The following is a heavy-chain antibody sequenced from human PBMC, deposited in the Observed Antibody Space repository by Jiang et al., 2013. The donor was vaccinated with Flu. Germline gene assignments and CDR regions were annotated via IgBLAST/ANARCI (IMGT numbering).Heavy chain of an antibody. Sequence: GAEVKKPGSSVKVSCKASGGTFSSYTISWVRQAPGQGLEWMGRIIPILGIANYAQKFQGRVTITADKSTSTAYMELSSLRSEDTAVYYCARDFFQYYYDSSGYYCLYYWGQGTLVTVSS. V-gene: IGHV1-69*04. D-gene: IGHD3-22*01. CDR1: GGTFSSYT. CDR3: ARDFFQYYYDSSGYYCLYY. J-gene: IGHJ4*02. CDR2: IIPILGIA.